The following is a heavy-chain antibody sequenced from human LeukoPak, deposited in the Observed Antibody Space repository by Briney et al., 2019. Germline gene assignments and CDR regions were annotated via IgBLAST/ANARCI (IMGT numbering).Heavy chain of an antibody. V-gene: IGHV3-53*01. CDR2: LSGSGRAT. D-gene: IGHD1/OR15-1a*01. J-gene: IGHJ5*02. CDR1: GFTVSSNY. Sequence: GGSLRLSCAASGFTVSSNYMSWVRQAPGKGLEWVSGLSGSGRATYYAHSVKGRLTISRENSKNAMFLQMNSLRVDDTAVYYCARQRVMLTGTGGTWIDPWGQGTLVTVSS. CDR3: ARQRVMLTGTGGTWIDP.